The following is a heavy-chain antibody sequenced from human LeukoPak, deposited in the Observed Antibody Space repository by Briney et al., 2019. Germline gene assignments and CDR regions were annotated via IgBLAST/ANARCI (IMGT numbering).Heavy chain of an antibody. CDR3: ARDETPAAGRYNWFDP. CDR1: GYTFTSYY. CDR2: INPSGGST. D-gene: IGHD6-13*01. J-gene: IGHJ5*02. V-gene: IGHV1-46*01. Sequence: ASVKVSCKASGYTFTSYYMHWVRQAPGQGLEWMGIINPSGGSTSYAQKFQGRVTMTRDTSTSTVYMELSSLRSEDTAVYYCARDETPAAGRYNWFDPWGQGTLVTVSS.